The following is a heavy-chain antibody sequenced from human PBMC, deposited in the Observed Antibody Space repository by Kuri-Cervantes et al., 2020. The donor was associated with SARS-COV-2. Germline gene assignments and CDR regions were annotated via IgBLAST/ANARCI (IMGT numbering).Heavy chain of an antibody. V-gene: IGHV3-30*02. Sequence: GESLKISCAASGFSFSAYGMYWVRQAPGKGLEWVAFIEYDGSSKYYADSVTGRFTVSRDNAKNLLFLQMNSLRAEDTALYYCATFKRLPNFPAGPGYFDYWGPGTPVTVSS. CDR3: ATFKRLPNFPAGPGYFDY. CDR2: IEYDGSSK. D-gene: IGHD1-1*01. CDR1: GFSFSAYG. J-gene: IGHJ4*02.